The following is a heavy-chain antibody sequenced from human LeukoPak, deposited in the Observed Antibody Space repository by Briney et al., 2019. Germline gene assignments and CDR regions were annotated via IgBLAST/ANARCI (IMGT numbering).Heavy chain of an antibody. Sequence: PGGSPRLSCAASGFTFSDYAMTWVRQAPGKGLEWVSTISHTGSVTYYADSVKGRFTISRDNSKNTLYLQMSSLRAEDTAVYYWAKYLCCGSTCYRDFQHWGPGTLVTVSS. J-gene: IGHJ1*01. CDR1: GFTFSDYA. V-gene: IGHV3-23*01. CDR3: AKYLCCGSTCYRDFQH. CDR2: ISHTGSVT. D-gene: IGHD2-2*01.